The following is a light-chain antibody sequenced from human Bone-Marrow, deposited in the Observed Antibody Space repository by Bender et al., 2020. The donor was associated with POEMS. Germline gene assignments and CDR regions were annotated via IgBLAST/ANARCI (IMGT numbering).Light chain of an antibody. V-gene: IGLV3-25*03. J-gene: IGLJ2*01. CDR2: TDT. CDR3: QSADNVGSVV. CDR1: ALPKHY. Sequence: SYELTQPPSVSVSPGQTARITCSGDALPKHYANWHQQKQGQAPVLVIHTDTQTPLGIPHRFSGSTSGTTGTLTIIGVQAEDEADYYCQSADNVGSVVFGGGTRLTVL.